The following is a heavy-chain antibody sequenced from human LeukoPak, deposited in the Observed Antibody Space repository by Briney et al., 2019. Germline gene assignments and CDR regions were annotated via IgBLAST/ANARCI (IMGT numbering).Heavy chain of an antibody. D-gene: IGHD3-3*01. CDR3: AKTESDDFWSGYYYFDY. CDR2: IRFVRNNK. V-gene: IGHV3-30*02. CDR1: GFTFSSSG. Sequence: PGGSLRLSCAASGFTFSSSGMHWVRQAPGKGLEWVAFIRFVRNNKYYADSVKGRFTGSRDNSKNTLYLQMNSLRTEDTAVYYCAKTESDDFWSGYYYFDYWGQGTLVTVSS. J-gene: IGHJ4*02.